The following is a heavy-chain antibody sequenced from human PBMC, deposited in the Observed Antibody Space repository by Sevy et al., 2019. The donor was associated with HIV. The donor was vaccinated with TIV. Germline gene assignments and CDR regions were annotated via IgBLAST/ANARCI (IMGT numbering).Heavy chain of an antibody. Sequence: ASVKVSCKDSGYTFTAYYMHWVRQAPGQGLEWMGWINPNSGGRNYAQKFQGRVTMSRDTSISTAYMELRRLRSDDTAVYYCARSNSGWDYYYYYGTDVWGQGTTVTVSS. CDR1: GYTFTAYY. V-gene: IGHV1-2*02. J-gene: IGHJ6*02. CDR2: INPNSGGR. D-gene: IGHD6-19*01. CDR3: ARSNSGWDYYYYYGTDV.